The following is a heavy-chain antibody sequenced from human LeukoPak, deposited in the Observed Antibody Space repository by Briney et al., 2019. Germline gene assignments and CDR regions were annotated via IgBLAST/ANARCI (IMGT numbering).Heavy chain of an antibody. J-gene: IGHJ4*02. CDR2: ISGSGGST. D-gene: IGHD5-18*01. V-gene: IGHV3-64*04. CDR1: GFTFSNYA. Sequence: PGGSLRLSCSASGFTFSNYAMHWVRQAPGKGLEYVSAISGSGGSTYYADSVKGRFTISRDNSKNTLYLQMNSLRAEDTAVYDCAKEFGYSYGKFDYWGQGTLVTVSS. CDR3: AKEFGYSYGKFDY.